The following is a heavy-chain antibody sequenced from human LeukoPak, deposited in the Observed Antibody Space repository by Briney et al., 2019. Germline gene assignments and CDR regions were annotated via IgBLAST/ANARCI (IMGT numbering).Heavy chain of an antibody. Sequence: GGPLRLSCAASGFTFSSYAMSWVRQAPGKGLEWVSAISGSGGSTYYADSVEGRFTISRDNSKNTLYLQMNSLRAEDTAVYYCAKEKIRGSYSDYWGQGTLVTVSS. J-gene: IGHJ4*02. CDR3: AKEKIRGSYSDY. V-gene: IGHV3-23*01. CDR2: ISGSGGST. D-gene: IGHD1-26*01. CDR1: GFTFSSYA.